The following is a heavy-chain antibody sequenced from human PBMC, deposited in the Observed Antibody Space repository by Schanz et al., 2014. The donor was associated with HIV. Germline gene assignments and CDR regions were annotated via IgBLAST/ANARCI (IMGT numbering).Heavy chain of an antibody. CDR1: GYTFTNYA. CDR2: INTYNGQT. D-gene: IGHD6-19*01. Sequence: QVQLVQSGSEVGKPGASVKVSCKASGYTFTNYAFVWVRQAPGQGLEWVGSINTYNGQTDYGRKLQGRVTMTTDRSTSTAYLELRSLRSDDTAVYYCARNIAVAGTRDVYYIDYWGQGTLVTVSS. J-gene: IGHJ4*02. V-gene: IGHV1-18*01. CDR3: ARNIAVAGTRDVYYIDY.